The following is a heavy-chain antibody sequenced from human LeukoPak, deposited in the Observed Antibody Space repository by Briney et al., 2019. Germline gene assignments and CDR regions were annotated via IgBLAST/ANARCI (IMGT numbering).Heavy chain of an antibody. D-gene: IGHD6-6*01. CDR1: GGSISSGGYY. V-gene: IGHV4-30-4*08. CDR2: IYYSGST. Sequence: PSQTLSLTCTVSGGSISSGGYYWSWIRQHPGKGLEWIGYIYYSGSTYYNPSLKSRVTISVDTSKNQFSLKLSSVTAADTAVYYCAGTYSSSPYYFDYWGQGTLVTVSS. CDR3: AGTYSSSPYYFDY. J-gene: IGHJ4*02.